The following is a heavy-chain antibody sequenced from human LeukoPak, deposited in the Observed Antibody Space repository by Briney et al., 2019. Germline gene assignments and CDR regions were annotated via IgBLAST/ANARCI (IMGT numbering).Heavy chain of an antibody. J-gene: IGHJ4*02. Sequence: PSETLSLTCAAYGGSFSGYYWSWIRQPPGKGLEWIGEINHSGSTNYNPSLKSRVTISVDTSKNQFSLKLSSVTAADTAVYYCARVRGYYDRGYFDYWGQGTLVTVSS. V-gene: IGHV4-34*01. CDR3: ARVRGYYDRGYFDY. D-gene: IGHD3-9*01. CDR2: INHSGST. CDR1: GGSFSGYY.